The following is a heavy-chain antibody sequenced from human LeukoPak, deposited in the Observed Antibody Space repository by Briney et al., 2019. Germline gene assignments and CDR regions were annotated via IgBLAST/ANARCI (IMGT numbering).Heavy chain of an antibody. J-gene: IGHJ6*02. CDR1: GSAFSRSW. Sequence: GGSLRLSCAASGSAFSRSWIHWVRQAPGKGLVWVSHINNDATRTTYADSVRGRFTISRDNAKNTVSLQMNSLRAEDTAVYYCASDGAYAMAVWGQGTTVTVSS. CDR2: INNDATRT. CDR3: ASDGAYAMAV. D-gene: IGHD1-26*01. V-gene: IGHV3-74*01.